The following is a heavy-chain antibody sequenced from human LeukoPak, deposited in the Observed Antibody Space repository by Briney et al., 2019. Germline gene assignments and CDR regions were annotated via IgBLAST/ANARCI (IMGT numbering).Heavy chain of an antibody. CDR2: IKSKTDGGTT. CDR1: GFTFSNAW. Sequence: GGSLRLSCAASGFTFSNAWMAWVRQAPGKGLEWVGRIKSKTDGGTTDYAAPAKGRFTISRDDSKNTLYLHMDSLKIEDTAVYYCTRDLAFWGQGTLVIVSS. J-gene: IGHJ4*02. V-gene: IGHV3-15*01. CDR3: TRDLAF.